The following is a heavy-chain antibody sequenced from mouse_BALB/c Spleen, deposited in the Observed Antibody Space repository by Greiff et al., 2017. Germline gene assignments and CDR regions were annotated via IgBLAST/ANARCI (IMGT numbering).Heavy chain of an antibody. CDR2: IDPSDSYT. J-gene: IGHJ2*01. V-gene: IGHV1-69*02. CDR1: GYTFTSYW. D-gene: IGHD1-1*01. CDR3: ARGATTVVVDY. Sequence: VQLQQPGAELVKPGASVKLSCKASGYTFTSYWMHWVKQRPGQGLEWIGEIDPSDSYTNYNQKFKGKATLTVDKSSSTAYMQLSSLTSEDSAVYYCARGATTVVVDYWGQGTTLTVSS.